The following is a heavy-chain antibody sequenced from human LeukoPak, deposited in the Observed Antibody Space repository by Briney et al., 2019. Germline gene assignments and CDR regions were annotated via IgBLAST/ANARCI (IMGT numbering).Heavy chain of an antibody. CDR2: ISSSSSYI. Sequence: GGSLRLSCAASGFTFSSYSMNWVRQAPGKGLEWVSSISSSSSYIYYADSVKGRFTISRDNAKNSLYLQMNSLRAEDTAVYNCARDPIVVVTAGGYFDYWGQGTLVTVSS. V-gene: IGHV3-21*01. J-gene: IGHJ4*02. D-gene: IGHD2-21*02. CDR3: ARDPIVVVTAGGYFDY. CDR1: GFTFSSYS.